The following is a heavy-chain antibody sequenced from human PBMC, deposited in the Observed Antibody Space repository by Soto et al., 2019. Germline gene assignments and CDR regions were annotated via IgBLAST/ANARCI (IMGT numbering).Heavy chain of an antibody. CDR3: ASHCSSSSCELNWFDP. V-gene: IGHV1-69*13. Sequence: GGSVKVSWKASGGTWSSYAISWVRQARGHGLEWMGGIIPIFGRANYAQKFQGRVTITADESTSTAYRELSSLRSEVTAVYYCASHCSSSSCELNWFDPWGQGTLVTVS. D-gene: IGHD2-2*01. CDR1: GGTWSSYA. CDR2: IIPIFGRA. J-gene: IGHJ5*02.